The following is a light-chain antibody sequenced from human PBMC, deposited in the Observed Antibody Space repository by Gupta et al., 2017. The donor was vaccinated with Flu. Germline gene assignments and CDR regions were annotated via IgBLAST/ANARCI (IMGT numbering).Light chain of an antibody. Sequence: NCKSSQSFLYSSNNKNYLAWYQQKPGQLPKLLIYWASTRESGVPDRFSGSGSGTDFTLTISSLQAEDVAVYYCQQYYSTLLAFGGGTKVEIK. J-gene: IGKJ4*01. V-gene: IGKV4-1*01. CDR1: QSFLYSSNNKNY. CDR2: WAS. CDR3: QQYYSTLLA.